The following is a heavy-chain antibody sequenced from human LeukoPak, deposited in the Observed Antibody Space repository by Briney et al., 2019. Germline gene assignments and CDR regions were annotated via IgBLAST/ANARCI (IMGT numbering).Heavy chain of an antibody. J-gene: IGHJ4*02. Sequence: SETLSLTCAVYGGSFSGYYWSWIRQPPGKGLEWIGEINHSGSTNYNPSLKSRVTISVAKSKTQCSLKLSSVTAAATAVYYCARAIVGAISPPLYDYWGQGTLVTVSS. V-gene: IGHV4-34*01. CDR1: GGSFSGYY. D-gene: IGHD1-26*01. CDR2: INHSGST. CDR3: ARAIVGAISPPLYDY.